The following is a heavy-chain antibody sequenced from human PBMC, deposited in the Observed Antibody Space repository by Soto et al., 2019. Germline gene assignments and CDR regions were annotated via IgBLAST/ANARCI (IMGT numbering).Heavy chain of an antibody. CDR3: AITSYCSSTSCFSTGGDY. J-gene: IGHJ4*02. CDR2: INHSGST. Sequence: PSETLSLTCAVYGGSFSGYYWSWIRQPPGKGLEWIGEINHSGSTNYNPSLKSRVTISVDTSKNQFSLKLSSVTAADTAVYYCAITSYCSSTSCFSTGGDYWGQGTLVTVSS. D-gene: IGHD2-2*01. V-gene: IGHV4-34*01. CDR1: GGSFSGYY.